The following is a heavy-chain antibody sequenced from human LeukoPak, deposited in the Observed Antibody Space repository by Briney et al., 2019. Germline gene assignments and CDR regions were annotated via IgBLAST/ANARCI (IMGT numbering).Heavy chain of an antibody. CDR3: ARRPDYSNYDTSVDY. Sequence: SETLSLTCTVSGGSISSGGYYWSWIRQPPGKGLEWIGYIYHSGSTYYNPSLKSRVTISVDRSKNQFSLKLSSVTAADTAVYYCARRPDYSNYDTSVDYRGQGTLVTVSS. CDR1: GGSISSGGYY. J-gene: IGHJ4*02. V-gene: IGHV4-30-2*01. CDR2: IYHSGST. D-gene: IGHD4-11*01.